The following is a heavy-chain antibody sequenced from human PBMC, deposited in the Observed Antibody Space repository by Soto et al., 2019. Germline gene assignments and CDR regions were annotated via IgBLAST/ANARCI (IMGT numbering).Heavy chain of an antibody. V-gene: IGHV1-18*04. Sequence: GASVKVSCKASGYTFTSYGISWVRQAPGQGLEWMGWISAYNGNTNYAQKLQGRVTMTTDTSTSTAYMELRSLRSDDTAVYYCARAAYGGEMATIGADDAFDIWGQGTMVTVSS. CDR3: ARAAYGGEMATIGADDAFDI. J-gene: IGHJ3*02. CDR2: ISAYNGNT. D-gene: IGHD5-12*01. CDR1: GYTFTSYG.